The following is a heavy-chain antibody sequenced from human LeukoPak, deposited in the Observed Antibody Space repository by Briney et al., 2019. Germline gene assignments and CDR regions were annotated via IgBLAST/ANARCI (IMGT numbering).Heavy chain of an antibody. D-gene: IGHD6-19*01. Sequence: GASVKVSCKASGYTFTSYYIRWVRQAPGQGLEWMGVINPGGGSTSYAQKFQGRVTMTRDTSTSTVYMELSSLRSEDTAVYYCASKDSSGWYEEAWGQGTLVTVSS. V-gene: IGHV1-46*01. CDR2: INPGGGST. CDR1: GYTFTSYY. J-gene: IGHJ5*02. CDR3: ASKDSSGWYEEA.